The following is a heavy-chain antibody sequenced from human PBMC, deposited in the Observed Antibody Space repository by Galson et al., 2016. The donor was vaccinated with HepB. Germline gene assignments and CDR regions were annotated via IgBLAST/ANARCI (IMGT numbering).Heavy chain of an antibody. V-gene: IGHV6-1*01. Sequence: CAISGDSVSSKSAAWNWIRQSPSRGLEWRGRTYYRSKWYSDYAVSLKSRISINPDTSKNQFSLQLNSVTPEDTAVYYCARDAKSVDSSGSNLDYWGQGTLVTVSS. CDR1: GDSVSSKSAA. CDR2: TYYRSKWYS. J-gene: IGHJ4*02. CDR3: ARDAKSVDSSGSNLDY. D-gene: IGHD3-22*01.